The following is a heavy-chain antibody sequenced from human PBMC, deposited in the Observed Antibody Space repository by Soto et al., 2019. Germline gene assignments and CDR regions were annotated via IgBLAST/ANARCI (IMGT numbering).Heavy chain of an antibody. D-gene: IGHD3-9*01. Sequence: QVQLQESGPGLVKPSETLSLTCTVSGGSISSYYWSWIRQPAGKGREWIGRIYTSGSTNYNPSHKRRITMSVDTSHDQCSLKLRSVTAADTAVYYCARHLVWYGDAFDVWGQGTMVTVS. CDR1: GGSISSYY. J-gene: IGHJ3*01. CDR3: ARHLVWYGDAFDV. CDR2: IYTSGST. V-gene: IGHV4-4*07.